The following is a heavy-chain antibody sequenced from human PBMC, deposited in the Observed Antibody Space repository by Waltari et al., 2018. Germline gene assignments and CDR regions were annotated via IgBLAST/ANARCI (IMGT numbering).Heavy chain of an antibody. V-gene: IGHV3-30*02. J-gene: IGHJ4*02. CDR3: AKGRRGRFGEFFDY. CDR2: IRYDGSNK. Sequence: QVQLVESGGGVVQPGWSLSLSCAASGFTFSSYGMHWVRQSPGKGLEWVAFIRYDGSNKYYADSVKGRFTISRDNSKNTLYLQMNSLRAEDTAVYYCAKGRRGRFGEFFDYWGQGTLVTVSS. CDR1: GFTFSSYG. D-gene: IGHD3-10*01.